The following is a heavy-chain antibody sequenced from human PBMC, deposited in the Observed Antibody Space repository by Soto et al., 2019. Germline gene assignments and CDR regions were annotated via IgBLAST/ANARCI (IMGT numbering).Heavy chain of an antibody. CDR3: ARGAGSFGAFDI. Sequence: LRLSCAASGFTFSSYAMSWVRQAPGKGLEWVSAISGSGGSTYYADSVKGRFTISRDNSKNTLYLQMNSLRAEDTAVYYCARGAGSFGAFDIWGQGTMVTVSS. CDR1: GFTFSSYA. V-gene: IGHV3-23*01. J-gene: IGHJ3*02. D-gene: IGHD1-26*01. CDR2: ISGSGGST.